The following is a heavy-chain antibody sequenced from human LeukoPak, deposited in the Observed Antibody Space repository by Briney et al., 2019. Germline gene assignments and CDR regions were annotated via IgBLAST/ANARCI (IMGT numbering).Heavy chain of an antibody. CDR2: NYYSGST. CDR1: GGSISSYY. Sequence: SETLSLTCTVSGGSISSYYWSWIRQPPGKGLEWIGYNYYSGSTNYNPSLKSRVAISVDTSKNQFSLKLSSVAAADTAVYYCARSFSGSYFPYYYYMDVWGKGTTVTVS. CDR3: ARSFSGSYFPYYYYMDV. J-gene: IGHJ6*03. D-gene: IGHD1-26*01. V-gene: IGHV4-59*01.